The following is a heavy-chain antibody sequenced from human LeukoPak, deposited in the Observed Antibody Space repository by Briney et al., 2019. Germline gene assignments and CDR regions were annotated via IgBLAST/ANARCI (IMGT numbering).Heavy chain of an antibody. CDR2: ISSSGNSI. J-gene: IGHJ4*02. Sequence: GVSLRLSCVASGFTFSSYEMNWVRQAPGKGLEWVSYISSSGNSIFYADSVKGRFTISRDNAKNTLYLQMNSLRAEDTAVYYCAREMSTSFDYWGQGTLVTVSS. CDR1: GFTFSSYE. CDR3: AREMSTSFDY. V-gene: IGHV3-48*03. D-gene: IGHD5/OR15-5a*01.